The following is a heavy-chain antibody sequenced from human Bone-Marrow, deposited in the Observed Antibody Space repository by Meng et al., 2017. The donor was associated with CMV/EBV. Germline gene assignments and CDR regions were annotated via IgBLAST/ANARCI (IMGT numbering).Heavy chain of an antibody. CDR3: ARESGGWSSSGWCTLRYFDL. CDR1: GGTFSSYA. V-gene: IGHV1-69*10. CDR2: IIPILGIA. D-gene: IGHD6-19*01. Sequence: SVKVSCKASGGTFSSYAISWVRQAPGQGLEWMGGIIPILGIANYAQKFQGRVTITADKSTSTAYMELSSLRSEDTAVYYCARESGGWSSSGWCTLRYFDLWGRGTLVTVSS. J-gene: IGHJ2*01.